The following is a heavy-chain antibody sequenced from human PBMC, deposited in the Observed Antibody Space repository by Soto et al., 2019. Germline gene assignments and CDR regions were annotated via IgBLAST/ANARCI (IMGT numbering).Heavy chain of an antibody. D-gene: IGHD4-17*01. CDR1: GFSFNNYA. CDR3: AKESLPEHYGDTLFDY. Sequence: EVQLLESGGALVLPGGSLRLSCAASGFSFNNYALSWVRQAPGKGLEWVSTFSAGGRAYYAASVQGRFTIARDSSQDTVHLQISDLRPEDTDVYYCAKESLPEHYGDTLFDYWGQGTRVTVSS. V-gene: IGHV3-23*01. CDR2: FSAGGRA. J-gene: IGHJ4*02.